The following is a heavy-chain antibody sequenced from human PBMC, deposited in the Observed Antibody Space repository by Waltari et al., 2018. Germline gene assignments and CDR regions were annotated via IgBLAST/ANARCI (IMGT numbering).Heavy chain of an antibody. CDR3: ARPMLAPGVIAH. D-gene: IGHD3-10*01. Sequence: QVQLVQSGAEVKKPGASVKVSCKASGYTFTSYYMHWVRQSPGQGLEWMGISNPSGGRNSYAPKYQGSATMTRDTSTRTDYMELSSLRSEDTAVYYCARPMLAPGVIAHWGQGTLVTVSS. CDR2: SNPSGGRN. J-gene: IGHJ4*02. CDR1: GYTFTSYY. V-gene: IGHV1-46*01.